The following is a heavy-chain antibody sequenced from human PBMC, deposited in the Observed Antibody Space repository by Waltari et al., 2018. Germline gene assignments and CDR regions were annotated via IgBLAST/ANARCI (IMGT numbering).Heavy chain of an antibody. D-gene: IGHD3-22*01. J-gene: IGHJ6*03. CDR2: IYYSGST. CDR3: ARVVDSSGPYYYYYYYMDV. V-gene: IGHV4-59*01. Sequence: QVQLQESGPGLVKPSETLSLTCTVSGGSISSYYWSWIRQPPGKGLEWIGYIYYSGSTNYNPSLKSRVIISVDTSKNQFSLKLSSVTAADTAVYYCARVVDSSGPYYYYYYYMDVWGKGTTVTVSS. CDR1: GGSISSYY.